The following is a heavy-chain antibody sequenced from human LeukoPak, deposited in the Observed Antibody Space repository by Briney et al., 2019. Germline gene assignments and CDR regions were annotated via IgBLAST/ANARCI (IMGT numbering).Heavy chain of an antibody. CDR1: GYTFTSYG. Sequence: ASVKVSCKASGYTFTSYGISWVRQAPGQGLEWMGWISAYNGNTNYAQKLQGRVTMTTDTSTSTAYMELRSLRSDDTAVYYCARDTYYYDSSGYSVVAFDIWGPGTMVTVSS. J-gene: IGHJ3*02. D-gene: IGHD3-22*01. CDR2: ISAYNGNT. CDR3: ARDTYYYDSSGYSVVAFDI. V-gene: IGHV1-18*01.